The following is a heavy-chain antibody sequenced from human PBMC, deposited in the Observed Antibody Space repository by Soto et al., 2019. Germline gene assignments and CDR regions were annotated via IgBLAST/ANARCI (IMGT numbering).Heavy chain of an antibody. CDR3: ATRSPAFDY. CDR2: ISTSKGNT. V-gene: IGHV1-18*01. J-gene: IGHJ4*02. Sequence: ASVKVSCKTSGYTFTSYGISWVRQAPGQGLEWMGWISTSKGNTNYAQKFQGRVTMTTDTSTSTGYMELRSLRSDDTAVYYCATRSPAFDYWGQGTLVTVSS. CDR1: GYTFTSYG.